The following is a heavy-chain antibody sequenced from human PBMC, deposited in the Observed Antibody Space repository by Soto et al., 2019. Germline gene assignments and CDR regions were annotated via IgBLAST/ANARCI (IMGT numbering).Heavy chain of an antibody. CDR2: IYPGDSDT. Sequence: EVQLVQSGAEVKKPGESLKISCKGSGYSFTSYWIGWVRQMPGKGLEWMGIIYPGDSDTRYSPSFQGQVTISADKSISTAYLQWSSLKASDPARYYWARARASGWNYDAFDIWGQGTMVTVSS. J-gene: IGHJ3*02. V-gene: IGHV5-51*03. CDR1: GYSFTSYW. D-gene: IGHD6-19*01. CDR3: ARARASGWNYDAFDI.